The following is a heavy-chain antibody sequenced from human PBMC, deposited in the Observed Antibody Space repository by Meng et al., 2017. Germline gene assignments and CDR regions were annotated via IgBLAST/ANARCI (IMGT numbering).Heavy chain of an antibody. CDR2: IYPGDSDT. CDR3: ARVGATTVYYFDY. CDR1: GYSFTSYW. D-gene: IGHD1-26*01. J-gene: IGHJ4*02. V-gene: IGHV5-51*01. Sequence: GGSLRLSCKGSGYSFTSYWISWVRQMPGKGLEWMGIIYPGDSDTRYSPSFQGQVTISADKSISTAYLQWSSLKASDTAMYYCARVGATTVYYFDYWGQGTLVTVSS.